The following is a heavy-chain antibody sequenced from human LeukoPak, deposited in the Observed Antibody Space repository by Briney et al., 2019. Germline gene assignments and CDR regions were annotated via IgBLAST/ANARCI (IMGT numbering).Heavy chain of an antibody. Sequence: SGESLKISCKGSGYSFTSYWIGWVRQMPGKGLEWMGIIYPGDSDTRYSPSFQGQVTISADKSISTAYLQLSSLKASDTAMYYCATSSVMNYYYYYMDVWGKGTTVTISS. D-gene: IGHD2-21*01. J-gene: IGHJ6*03. V-gene: IGHV5-51*01. CDR2: IYPGDSDT. CDR3: ATSSVMNYYYYYMDV. CDR1: GYSFTSYW.